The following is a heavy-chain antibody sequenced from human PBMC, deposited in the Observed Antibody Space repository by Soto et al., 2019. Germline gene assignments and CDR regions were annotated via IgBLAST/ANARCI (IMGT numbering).Heavy chain of an antibody. CDR3: AREPLT. CDR1: GGSISSGGYY. J-gene: IGHJ5*02. V-gene: IGHV4-31*03. Sequence: QVQLQESGPGLVKSSQTLSLTCTVSGGSISSGGYYWGWMRQHPGKGLEWIGYIYYSGSTHYNPSLMSRATISVYTSQNQSTLKLSSVTAANTAVYSCAREPLTWGQGTLVTVSS. CDR2: IYYSGST.